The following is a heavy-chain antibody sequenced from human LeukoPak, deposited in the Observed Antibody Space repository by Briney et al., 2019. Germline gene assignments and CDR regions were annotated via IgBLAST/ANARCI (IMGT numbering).Heavy chain of an antibody. CDR2: ISGSSGLT. Sequence: GGSLRLSCEASGFTFSNYAMSWVRQAPGRGLEWVSAISGSSGLTYYADSVKGRFTISRDNSKNTLFLQMNSLRAEDTAVYYCARRGESASYGDYRFDYWGQGTLVTVSS. CDR3: ARRGESASYGDYRFDY. CDR1: GFTFSNYA. V-gene: IGHV3-23*01. D-gene: IGHD4-17*01. J-gene: IGHJ4*02.